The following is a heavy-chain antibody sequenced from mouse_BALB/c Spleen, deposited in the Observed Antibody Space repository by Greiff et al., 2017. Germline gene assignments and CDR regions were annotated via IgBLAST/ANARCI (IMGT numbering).Heavy chain of an antibody. CDR1: GYSITSGYY. D-gene: IGHD2-4*01. Sequence: ESGPGLVKPSQSLSLTCSVTGYSITSGYYWNWIRQFPGNKLEWMGYISYDGSNNYNPSLKNRISITRDTSKNQFFLKLNSVTTEDTATYYCARHDYEGDYWGQGTTLTVSS. V-gene: IGHV3-6*02. J-gene: IGHJ2*01. CDR3: ARHDYEGDY. CDR2: ISYDGSN.